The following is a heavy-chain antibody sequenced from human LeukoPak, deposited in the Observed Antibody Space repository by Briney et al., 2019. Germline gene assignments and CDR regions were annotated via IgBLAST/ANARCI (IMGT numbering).Heavy chain of an antibody. J-gene: IGHJ4*02. CDR2: INPNSGGT. D-gene: IGHD3-3*01. CDR1: GYTFTGYY. Sequence: ASVKVSCKASGYTFTGYYMNWVRQAPGQGLEWMGWINPNSGGTNYAQKFQGRVSMTRDMSISTAYMELSSLRSDDTAVYYCARDKSATVRFLQYYWGQGTLVTVSS. CDR3: ARDKSATVRFLQYY. V-gene: IGHV1-2*02.